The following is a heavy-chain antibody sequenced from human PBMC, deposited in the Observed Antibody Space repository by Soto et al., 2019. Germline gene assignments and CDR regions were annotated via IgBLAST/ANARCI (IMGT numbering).Heavy chain of an antibody. V-gene: IGHV3-15*01. Sequence: GGSLRLSCAASGFTFSNAWMSWVRQAPGKGLEWVGRLKSKTDGGTTDYAAPVKGRFTISRDDSKNTLYLQMNSLKTEDTAVYYCTTAPGAFDIWGQGTMVTVSS. CDR1: GFTFSNAW. CDR3: TTAPGAFDI. CDR2: LKSKTDGGTT. J-gene: IGHJ3*02.